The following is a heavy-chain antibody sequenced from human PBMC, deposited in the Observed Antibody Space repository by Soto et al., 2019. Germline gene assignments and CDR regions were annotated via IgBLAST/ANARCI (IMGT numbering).Heavy chain of an antibody. J-gene: IGHJ5*02. Sequence: SATLSLTCAVYGGSFSGYYWSWIRQPPGKGLEWIGEINHSGSTNYNPSLKSRVTISVDTSKNQFSLKLSSVTAADTAVYYCARGSVVVVAATGNWFDPWGQGTLVTVSS. D-gene: IGHD2-15*01. CDR2: INHSGST. V-gene: IGHV4-34*01. CDR3: ARGSVVVVAATGNWFDP. CDR1: GGSFSGYY.